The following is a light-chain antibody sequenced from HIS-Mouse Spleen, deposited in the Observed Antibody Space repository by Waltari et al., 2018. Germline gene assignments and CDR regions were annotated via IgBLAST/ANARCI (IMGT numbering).Light chain of an antibody. CDR1: QSVSSSY. CDR2: GAS. J-gene: IGKJ2*01. CDR3: QQYGSSWYT. V-gene: IGKV3-20*01. Sequence: EIVLTQSPGTLSLSPGQRATLPCRASQSVSSSYLAWYQQKPGQAPRLLIYGASSRATGIPDRFSGSGSGTDFTLTISRLEPEDFAVYYCQQYGSSWYTFGQGTKLEIK.